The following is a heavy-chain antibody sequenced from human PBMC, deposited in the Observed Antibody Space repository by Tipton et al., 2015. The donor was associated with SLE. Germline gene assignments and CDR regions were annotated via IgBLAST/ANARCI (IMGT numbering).Heavy chain of an antibody. CDR3: ARVQRLYGDYGRNAWYFDL. D-gene: IGHD4-17*01. J-gene: IGHJ2*01. CDR1: GGSISSGDYY. CDR2: IYYSGST. V-gene: IGHV4-61*08. Sequence: TLSLTCTVSGGSISSGDYYWSWIRQPPGKGLEWIGYIYYSGSTNYNPSLRSRVTISVDTSKNQFSLKLSSVTAADTAVYYCARVQRLYGDYGRNAWYFDLWGRGTLVTVSS.